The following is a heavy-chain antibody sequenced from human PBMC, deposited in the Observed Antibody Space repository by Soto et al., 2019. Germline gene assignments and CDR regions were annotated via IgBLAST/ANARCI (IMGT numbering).Heavy chain of an antibody. CDR1: GFTFSSYG. CDR3: AKTPRDYSNYYGMDV. CDR2: ISYDGSNK. J-gene: IGHJ6*02. D-gene: IGHD4-4*01. Sequence: PGGSLRLSCAASGFTFSSYGMHWVRQAQGKGLEWVAVISYDGSNKYYADSVKGRFTISRDNSKNTLYLQMNSLRAEDTAVYYCAKTPRDYSNYYGMDVWGHGTTVTVSS. V-gene: IGHV3-30*18.